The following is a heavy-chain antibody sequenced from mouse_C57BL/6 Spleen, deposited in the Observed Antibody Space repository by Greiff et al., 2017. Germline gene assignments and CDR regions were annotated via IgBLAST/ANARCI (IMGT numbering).Heavy chain of an antibody. CDR2: MNPRNGGT. CDR1: GYTFTSYW. CDR3: ARDYYGSSRWYVDV. D-gene: IGHD1-1*01. Sequence: QVQLQQPGTELVKPGASVKLSCKASGYTFTSYWMHWVKQRPGQGLEWIGKMNPRNGGTNYNEKFKSKATLTGDKSSSTAYMQLSSRTSEDAAVYYCARDYYGSSRWYVDVWGTGTTVTVSS. V-gene: IGHV1-53*01. J-gene: IGHJ1*03.